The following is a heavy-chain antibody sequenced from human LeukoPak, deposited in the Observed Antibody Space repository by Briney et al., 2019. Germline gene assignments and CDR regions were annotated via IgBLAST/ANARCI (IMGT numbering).Heavy chain of an antibody. D-gene: IGHD3-22*01. CDR1: GFTFGDYA. Sequence: GGSLRLSCTASGFTFGDYAMSWVRQAPGQGLEWVGFIRSKAYGGTTEYAASVKGRFTISRDDSKSIAYLQMNSLKTEDTAVYYCTRVVRYYDSSRCFDYWGQGTLVTVS. CDR3: TRVVRYYDSSRCFDY. V-gene: IGHV3-49*04. J-gene: IGHJ4*02. CDR2: IRSKAYGGTT.